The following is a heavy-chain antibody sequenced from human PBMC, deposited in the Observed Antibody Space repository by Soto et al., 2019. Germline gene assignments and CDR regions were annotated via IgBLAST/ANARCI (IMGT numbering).Heavy chain of an antibody. CDR2: ISGSGGST. J-gene: IGHJ4*02. CDR3: AKRLRFGVGATTAFDY. V-gene: IGHV3-23*01. CDR1: GFTFSSYA. D-gene: IGHD1-26*01. Sequence: EVQLLESGGGLVQPGGSLRLSCAASGFTFSSYAMSWVRQAPGKGLEWVSAISGSGGSTYYADSVKGRFTISRDNSKNTLYLQMNSLRAEDTAVYYCAKRLRFGVGATTAFDYWGQGTLVTVSS.